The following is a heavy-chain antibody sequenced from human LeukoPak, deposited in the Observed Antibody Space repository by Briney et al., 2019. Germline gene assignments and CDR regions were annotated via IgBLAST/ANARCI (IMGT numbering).Heavy chain of an antibody. CDR1: GFTFSSYS. D-gene: IGHD3-10*01. CDR3: ARFATYGSGTYAFDY. CDR2: ISTSSSYI. V-gene: IGHV3-21*01. Sequence: GGSLRLSCAASGFTFSSYSMNWVRQAPGKGLEWVSSISTSSSYIYYADSVKGRFTISRDNAKNSLYLQMNSLRAEDTAVYYCARFATYGSGTYAFDYWGQGTLVTVSS. J-gene: IGHJ4*02.